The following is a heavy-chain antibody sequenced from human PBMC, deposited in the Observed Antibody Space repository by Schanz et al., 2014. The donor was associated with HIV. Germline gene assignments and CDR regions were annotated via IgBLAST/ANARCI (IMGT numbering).Heavy chain of an antibody. CDR1: GYTFTRYD. D-gene: IGHD2-15*01. Sequence: QVQLVQSGAEVKKPGASVKVSCKASGYTFTRYDINWVRQATGQGLEGMGWMNPNSGNTGYAKKFQGRVTMTRNTAINTAYMELSSLRSEDTAVYYCARGRFCSGGSCYHDYWGQGTLVTVSS. CDR3: ARGRFCSGGSCYHDY. CDR2: MNPNSGNT. J-gene: IGHJ4*02. V-gene: IGHV1-8*01.